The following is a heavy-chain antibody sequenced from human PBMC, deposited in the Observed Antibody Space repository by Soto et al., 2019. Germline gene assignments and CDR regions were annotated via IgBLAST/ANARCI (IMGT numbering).Heavy chain of an antibody. CDR2: ISGGGVAT. CDR1: GFTFSSYA. Sequence: GGSLRLSCAASGFTFSSYAMSWVRQAPGKGLEWVSAISGGGVATNYADSVKGRFTISRDNSKNTLYLQMNSLRAEDTAVYYCAKGRDSSGSYRHFEYWGQGTLVTVSS. CDR3: AKGRDSSGSYRHFEY. D-gene: IGHD3-22*01. J-gene: IGHJ4*02. V-gene: IGHV3-23*01.